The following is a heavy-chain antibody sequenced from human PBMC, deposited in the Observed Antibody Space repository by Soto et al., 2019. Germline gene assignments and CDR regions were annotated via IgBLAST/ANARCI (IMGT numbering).Heavy chain of an antibody. Sequence: GGSLRRSFAASGLTFSSYAMNWVRQAPGKVLELVSGISGSGGSTYCAESVKGRFTISRDNAKNTLYLQMNSLRAEDTAVYYRAKARGAMVRGAACYFDYWGQGTLDTDSS. CDR2: ISGSGGST. CDR3: AKARGAMVRGAACYFDY. V-gene: IGHV3-23*01. J-gene: IGHJ4*02. D-gene: IGHD3-10*01. CDR1: GLTFSSYA.